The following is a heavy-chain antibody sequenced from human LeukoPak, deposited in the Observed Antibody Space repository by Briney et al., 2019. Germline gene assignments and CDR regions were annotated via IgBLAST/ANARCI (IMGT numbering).Heavy chain of an antibody. CDR2: VRDNGES. Sequence: MSSETLSLTCTVSGGSITGYYWSWIRQPPGKGLEWIAYVRDNGESNYNPSLKSRVTISVGTRNNQISLRLNFVTAADTAIYYCARQPAGTAAFDIWGLGTMVTVSS. CDR1: GGSITGYY. J-gene: IGHJ3*02. CDR3: ARQPAGTAAFDI. V-gene: IGHV4-59*08. D-gene: IGHD1-14*01.